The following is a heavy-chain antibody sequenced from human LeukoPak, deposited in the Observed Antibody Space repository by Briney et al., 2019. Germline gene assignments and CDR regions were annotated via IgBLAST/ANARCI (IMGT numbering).Heavy chain of an antibody. CDR3: ASPGGGPTDY. D-gene: IGHD3-16*01. Sequence: PSETLSLTCTVSGSSISSGGYYWGWIRQPPGKGLEWIGSIYYSGSTYYNPSLKSRVTISVDTSKNQFSLNLSSVTAADTAVYYCASPGGGPTDYWGQGTLVTVSS. J-gene: IGHJ4*02. CDR2: IYYSGST. CDR1: GSSISSGGYY. V-gene: IGHV4-39*01.